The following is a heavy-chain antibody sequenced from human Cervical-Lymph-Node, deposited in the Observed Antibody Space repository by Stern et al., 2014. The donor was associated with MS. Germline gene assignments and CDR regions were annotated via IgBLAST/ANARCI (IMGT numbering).Heavy chain of an antibody. Sequence: VQLVESGAEVKKPGSSVKVSCKASGGTFSSYAISWVRQAPGQGLEWMGGIIPIFGTANYAQKFQGRVTITADESTSTAYMELSSLRSEDTAVYYCARGKRGSSGWYYYYYGMDVWGQGTTVTVSS. J-gene: IGHJ6*02. CDR3: ARGKRGSSGWYYYYYGMDV. D-gene: IGHD6-19*01. V-gene: IGHV1-69*01. CDR2: IIPIFGTA. CDR1: GGTFSSYA.